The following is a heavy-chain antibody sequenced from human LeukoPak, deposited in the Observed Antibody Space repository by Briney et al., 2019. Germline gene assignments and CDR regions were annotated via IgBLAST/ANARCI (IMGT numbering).Heavy chain of an antibody. CDR2: IYYSGST. V-gene: IGHV4-30-4*08. D-gene: IGHD3-3*01. J-gene: IGHJ2*01. Sequence: PSETLSLTCTVSGDSISSADYYWTWIRQPPGKGLELVGFIYYSGSTKYNPSPKSRVTISAATSKTQFSLRLSYATAADTAVYYCARIRRPHWYLDLWGRGTLVTVS. CDR1: GDSISSADYY. CDR3: ARIRRPHWYLDL.